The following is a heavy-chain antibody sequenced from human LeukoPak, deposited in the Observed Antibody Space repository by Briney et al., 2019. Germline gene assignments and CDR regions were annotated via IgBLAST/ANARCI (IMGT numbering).Heavy chain of an antibody. CDR3: ARDPVAYCGGDCYSFDY. J-gene: IGHJ4*02. V-gene: IGHV3-23*01. CDR1: GFTFSSYA. Sequence: TGGSLRLSCAASGFTFSSYAMSWVRQAPGKGLEWVSAISGSGGSTYYADSVKGRFTISRDNSKNTLYLQMNSLRAEDTAVYYCARDPVAYCGGDCYSFDYWGQGTLVTVSS. D-gene: IGHD2-21*02. CDR2: ISGSGGST.